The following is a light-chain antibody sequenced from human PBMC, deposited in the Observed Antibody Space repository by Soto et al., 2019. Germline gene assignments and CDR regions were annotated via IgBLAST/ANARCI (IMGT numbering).Light chain of an antibody. CDR1: QSVSSSY. V-gene: IGKV3-20*01. Sequence: EIVLTQSPGTLSLSPGERATLSCRASQSVSSSYLAWYQQKPGQAPRPLIYVASIRATGIPYSYSVSWTGTDFTLTISILEHEDFSVYYCQQNGSSPYTFGQGTKLEIK. J-gene: IGKJ2*01. CDR2: VAS. CDR3: QQNGSSPYT.